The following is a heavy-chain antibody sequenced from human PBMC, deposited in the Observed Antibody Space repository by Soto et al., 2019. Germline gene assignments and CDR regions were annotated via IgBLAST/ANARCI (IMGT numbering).Heavy chain of an antibody. CDR1: GFTFSSYE. D-gene: IGHD4-4*01. J-gene: IGHJ4*02. V-gene: IGHV3-48*03. CDR3: ARALADYCSNYAYYLDY. Sequence: GGTLRLSCAASGFTFSSYEMNWVRQAPGKGLEWVSNISSCGSIIYYADSVKGRFTMSRDNAKNSLYLQMNSLRAEDTAVYYCARALADYCSNYAYYLDYWGQGTLVTVSS. CDR2: ISSCGSII.